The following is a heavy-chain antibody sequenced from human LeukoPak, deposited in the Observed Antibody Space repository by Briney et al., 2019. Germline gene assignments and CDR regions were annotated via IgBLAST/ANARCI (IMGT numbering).Heavy chain of an antibody. CDR1: GSTFSSYG. V-gene: IGHV3-30*02. J-gene: IGHJ6*03. CDR2: IRYDGSNK. Sequence: GGSLRLSCAASGSTFSSYGMHWVRQAPGKGLEWVAFIRYDGSNKYYADSVKGRFTISRDNSKNTLYLQMNSLRAEDTAVYYCAKDGYSSGLAYYYYMDVWGKGTTVTVSS. CDR3: AKDGYSSGLAYYYYMDV. D-gene: IGHD5-18*01.